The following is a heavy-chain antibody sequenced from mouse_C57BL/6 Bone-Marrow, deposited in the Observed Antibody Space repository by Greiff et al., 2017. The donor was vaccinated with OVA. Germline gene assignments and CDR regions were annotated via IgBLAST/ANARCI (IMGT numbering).Heavy chain of an antibody. CDR2: IRSKSNNYAT. J-gene: IGHJ2*01. CDR3: VRGNQLTFDY. Sequence: GGGLVQPKGSLKLSCAASGFSFNTYAMNWVRQAPGKGLEWVARIRSKSNNYATYYADSVKDRFTISRDDSESMLYLQMNNLQTEDTAMYYCVRGNQLTFDYWGQGTTLTVSS. CDR1: GFSFNTYA. D-gene: IGHD2-1*01. V-gene: IGHV10-1*01.